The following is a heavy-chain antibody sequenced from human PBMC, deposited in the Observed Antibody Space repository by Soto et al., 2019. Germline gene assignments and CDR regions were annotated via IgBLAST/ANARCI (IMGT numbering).Heavy chain of an antibody. V-gene: IGHV4-31*03. CDR2: IYYSGGT. CDR1: GGSISSGGYY. D-gene: IGHD3-10*01. J-gene: IGHJ4*02. Sequence: QVQLQESGPGLVKPSQTLSLTCTVSGGSISSGGYYWSWIGQHPGQGLEWIGYIYYSGGTYDNPSLKSRVTLSVDASKNCFSVKLSSVTAAETAVYYCAREPGLWGQGTLVTVSS. CDR3: AREPGL.